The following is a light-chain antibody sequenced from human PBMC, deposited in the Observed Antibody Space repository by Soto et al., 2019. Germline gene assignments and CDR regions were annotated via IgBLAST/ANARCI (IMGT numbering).Light chain of an antibody. Sequence: QSVLTQPPSASGSPGQSVTISCTGTSSDVVGYNFVAWYQQHPGKAPKLMISEVSKRPSGVPDRFSGSKSGNTASLTVSGLQAEDEADYYCSSYAGSNIFVFGTGTKVTVL. CDR1: SSDVVGYNF. CDR3: SSYAGSNIFV. CDR2: EVS. J-gene: IGLJ1*01. V-gene: IGLV2-8*01.